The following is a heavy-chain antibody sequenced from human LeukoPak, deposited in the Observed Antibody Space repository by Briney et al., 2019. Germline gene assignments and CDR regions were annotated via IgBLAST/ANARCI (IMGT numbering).Heavy chain of an antibody. Sequence: PPETLSLTCAVYGGSFSGYYWSWIRQPPGKGLEWIGEINHSGSTNYNPSLKSRVTISVDTSKNQFSLKLSSVTAADTAVYYCARVAVLRYFDWLSSISYFDYWGQGTLVTVSS. V-gene: IGHV4-34*01. CDR2: INHSGST. CDR1: GGSFSGYY. D-gene: IGHD3-9*01. J-gene: IGHJ4*02. CDR3: ARVAVLRYFDWLSSISYFDY.